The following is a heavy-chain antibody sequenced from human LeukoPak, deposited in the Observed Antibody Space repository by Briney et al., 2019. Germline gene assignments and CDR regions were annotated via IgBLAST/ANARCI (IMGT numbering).Heavy chain of an antibody. D-gene: IGHD4-17*01. Sequence: PGGSLRLSCAASGFTFSSYEMNWVRQAPGKGLEWVSYISSSGSTIYYADSVKGRFTISRDNAKNSLYLQMNSLRAEDTALYYCARVPDTTVTKYYYMDVWGKGTTVTVSS. J-gene: IGHJ6*03. CDR1: GFTFSSYE. CDR3: ARVPDTTVTKYYYMDV. CDR2: ISSSGSTI. V-gene: IGHV3-48*03.